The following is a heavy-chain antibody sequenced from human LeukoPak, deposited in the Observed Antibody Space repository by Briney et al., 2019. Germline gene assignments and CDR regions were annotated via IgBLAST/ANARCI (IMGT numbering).Heavy chain of an antibody. CDR3: ATDRAWGGFDY. CDR2: ISGSGGST. J-gene: IGHJ4*02. Sequence: GGSLRLSCAASGFTFITYAMSWVRQAPGKGLEWVSAISGSGGSTYYADSVKGRFTVSRDNAKNTLYLQMNSLRAEDTAVYYCATDRAWGGFDYWGQGTLVTVSS. D-gene: IGHD3-16*01. V-gene: IGHV3-23*01. CDR1: GFTFITYA.